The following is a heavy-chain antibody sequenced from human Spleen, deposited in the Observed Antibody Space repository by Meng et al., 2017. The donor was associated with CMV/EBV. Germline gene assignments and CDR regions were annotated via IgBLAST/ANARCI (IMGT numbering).Heavy chain of an antibody. CDR1: GFSFSDHH. Sequence: GESLKISCAASGFSFSDHHMSWIRQAPGKGLEWISYISDSATTIFYAHSVKGRFTISRDNAKNSLYLQMNSLRAEDTAVYYCARVGRGYSYGEIPDYWGQGTLVTVSS. D-gene: IGHD5-18*01. CDR2: ISDSATTI. CDR3: ARVGRGYSYGEIPDY. V-gene: IGHV3-11*04. J-gene: IGHJ4*02.